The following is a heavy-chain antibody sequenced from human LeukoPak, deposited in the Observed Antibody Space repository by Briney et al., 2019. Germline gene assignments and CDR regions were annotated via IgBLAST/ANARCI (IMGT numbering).Heavy chain of an antibody. D-gene: IGHD2-2*01. CDR3: ARGSRVVPAAMPGRNYYGMDV. CDR2: INTNTGNP. Sequence: ASVKGSCKASGYTFTSYAMNWVRQAPGQGLEWMGWINTNTGNPTYAQGFTGRFVFSLDTSVSTAYLQICSLKAEDTAVYYCARGSRVVPAAMPGRNYYGMDVWGKGTTVTVSS. V-gene: IGHV7-4-1*01. J-gene: IGHJ6*04. CDR1: GYTFTSYA.